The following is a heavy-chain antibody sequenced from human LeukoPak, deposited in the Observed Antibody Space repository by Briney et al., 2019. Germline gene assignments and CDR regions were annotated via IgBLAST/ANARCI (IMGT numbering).Heavy chain of an antibody. CDR1: GFTFSDYY. J-gene: IGHJ4*02. CDR3: ARVRVPAAIHGFDY. Sequence: GGSLRLSCAASGFTFSDYYMSWIRQAPGKGLEWVSYISSSSSTIYYADSVKGRFTISRDNAKNSLYLQMNSLRDEDTAVYYCARVRVPAAIHGFDYWGQGTLVTVSS. CDR2: ISSSSSTI. D-gene: IGHD2-2*02. V-gene: IGHV3-11*04.